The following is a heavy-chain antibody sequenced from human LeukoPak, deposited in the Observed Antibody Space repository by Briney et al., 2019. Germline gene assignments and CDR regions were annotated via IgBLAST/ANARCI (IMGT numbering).Heavy chain of an antibody. J-gene: IGHJ4*02. D-gene: IGHD6-13*01. Sequence: SETLSLTCTVSGGSISSYYWSWIRQPPGKGLEWIGYIYYSGSTNYNPSLKSRVTISVDTSKNQFSLKLSSVTAADTAVYYCARTPAAGPLFDYWGQGTLVTVSS. CDR1: GGSISSYY. CDR3: ARTPAAGPLFDY. V-gene: IGHV4-59*08. CDR2: IYYSGST.